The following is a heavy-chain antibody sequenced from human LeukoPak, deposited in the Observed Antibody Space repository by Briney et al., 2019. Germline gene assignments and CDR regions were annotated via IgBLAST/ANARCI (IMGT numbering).Heavy chain of an antibody. CDR2: INPNSGGT. CDR1: GYTFTGYY. V-gene: IGHV1-2*06. D-gene: IGHD6-19*01. CDR3: ARGQWLDYYYYYMDV. J-gene: IGHJ6*03. Sequence: GASVKVSCKASGYTFTGYYMHWVRQAPGQGLERMGRINPNSGGTNYAQKFQGRVTMTRDTSISTAYMELSRLRSDDTAVYYCARGQWLDYYYYYMDVWGKGTTVTVSS.